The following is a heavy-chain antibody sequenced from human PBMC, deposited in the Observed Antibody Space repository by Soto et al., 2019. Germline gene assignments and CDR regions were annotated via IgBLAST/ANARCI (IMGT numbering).Heavy chain of an antibody. V-gene: IGHV1-18*01. CDR2: INVYNGNT. CDR1: GYTFTNYG. J-gene: IGHJ5*02. D-gene: IGHD3-10*01. Sequence: QVQLVQSGGEVKKPGASVKVSCKASGYTFTNYGISWVRQAPGQGLEWMGWINVYNGNTKYAQKVQGRVTMTTDTSTSTAYTELRSRRSDDTAVYYCASGVGSGSYYNQYNWFDPWGQGTLVTVSS. CDR3: ASGVGSGSYYNQYNWFDP.